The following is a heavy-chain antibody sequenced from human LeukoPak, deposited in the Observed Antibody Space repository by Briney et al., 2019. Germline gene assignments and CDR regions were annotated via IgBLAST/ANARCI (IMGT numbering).Heavy chain of an antibody. D-gene: IGHD1-26*01. J-gene: IGHJ4*02. CDR1: GGSFSGYY. Sequence: SETLSLTCAVYGGSFSGYYWSWIRQPPGKGLEWIGEINHSGSTNYNPSLKSRVTISVDTSKNQFSLKLSSVTAADTAVYYCARTSYSGRIDYWGQGTLVTVSS. V-gene: IGHV4-34*01. CDR2: INHSGST. CDR3: ARTSYSGRIDY.